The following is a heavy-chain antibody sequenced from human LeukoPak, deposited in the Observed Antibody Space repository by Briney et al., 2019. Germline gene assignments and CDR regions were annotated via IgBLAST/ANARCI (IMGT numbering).Heavy chain of an antibody. CDR2: MKQDGSQQ. Sequence: GGSLRLSCVGSGFTFSNYWMSWVRQAPGKGLEWVANMKQDGSQQHYVDSVKGRFTISRDNSKNTLYLQMNSLRAEDTAVYYCAKDLLITGKLDYWGQGTLVTVSS. CDR3: AKDLLITGKLDY. V-gene: IGHV3-7*01. CDR1: GFTFSNYW. D-gene: IGHD1-20*01. J-gene: IGHJ4*02.